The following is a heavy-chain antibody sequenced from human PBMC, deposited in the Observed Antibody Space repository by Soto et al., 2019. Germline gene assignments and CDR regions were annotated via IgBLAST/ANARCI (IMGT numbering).Heavy chain of an antibody. CDR2: IKQDGSER. D-gene: IGHD4-17*01. CDR1: GFTFSSYW. J-gene: IGHJ4*02. CDR3: ARHGGYSFDY. Sequence: EVQLVESGGGLVQPGGSLRLSCAATGFTFSSYWMSWVRQAPGKGLEWVANIKQDGSERYCVDSVKGRFTISRDNAKNSLYLQMNSLRAADTSVYYCARHGGYSFDYWGQGTLVTVSS. V-gene: IGHV3-7*04.